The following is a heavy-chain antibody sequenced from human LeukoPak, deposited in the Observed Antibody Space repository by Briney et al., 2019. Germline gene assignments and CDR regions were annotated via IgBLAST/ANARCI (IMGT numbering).Heavy chain of an antibody. Sequence: SQTLSLTCTVSGGSITNLDYYWTWIRQPAGKRLEWIGRIYTSGGTNYNPSLKSRVTMSVDRSKNEISLHLASLTAADTALYYCAGRGSSSGTFDIWGPGTFVTVSS. CDR2: IYTSGGT. D-gene: IGHD3-10*01. J-gene: IGHJ3*02. V-gene: IGHV4-61*02. CDR1: GGSITNLDYY. CDR3: AGRGSSSGTFDI.